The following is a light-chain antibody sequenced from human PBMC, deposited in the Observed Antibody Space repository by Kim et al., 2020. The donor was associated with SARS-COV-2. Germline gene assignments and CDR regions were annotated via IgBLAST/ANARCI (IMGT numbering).Light chain of an antibody. J-gene: IGKJ2*03. Sequence: ATLNCKSSQTVLYNSNNKNYLAWYQQKPGQATKLLIYWASIREAGVSDRFSGSGSETDFTLTISSLQAEDVAVYYCQQYYSTPPSFGQGTKLEIK. CDR3: QQYYSTPPS. CDR1: QTVLYNSNNKNY. CDR2: WAS. V-gene: IGKV4-1*01.